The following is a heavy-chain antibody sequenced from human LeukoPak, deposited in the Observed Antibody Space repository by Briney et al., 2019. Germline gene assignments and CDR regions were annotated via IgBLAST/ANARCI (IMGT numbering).Heavy chain of an antibody. V-gene: IGHV3-23*01. CDR1: GFTFSSYG. CDR3: AKGDFWSGYPRYYFDY. D-gene: IGHD3-3*01. Sequence: GGSLRLSCAASGFTFSSYGMSWVRQAPGKGLEWVSAISGSGGSTYYADSVKGRFTISRNNSKNTLYLQMNSLRAEDTAVYYCAKGDFWSGYPRYYFDYWGQGTLVTVSS. CDR2: ISGSGGST. J-gene: IGHJ4*02.